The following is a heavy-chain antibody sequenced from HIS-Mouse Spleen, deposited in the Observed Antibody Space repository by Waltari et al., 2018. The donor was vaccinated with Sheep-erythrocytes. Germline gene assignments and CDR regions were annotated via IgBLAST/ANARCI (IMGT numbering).Heavy chain of an antibody. D-gene: IGHD1-26*01. Sequence: EVQLVESGGGLVKPGGSLRLSCAASGFTFSSYSMNWVRQAPGKGLKWVASISSSSSYIYYEDSGKGRFTISRDNAKNSLYLQMNSLRAEDTAVYYCARVASGATFDYWGQGTLVTVSS. CDR3: ARVASGATFDY. CDR1: GFTFSSYS. J-gene: IGHJ4*02. V-gene: IGHV3-21*01. CDR2: ISSSSSYI.